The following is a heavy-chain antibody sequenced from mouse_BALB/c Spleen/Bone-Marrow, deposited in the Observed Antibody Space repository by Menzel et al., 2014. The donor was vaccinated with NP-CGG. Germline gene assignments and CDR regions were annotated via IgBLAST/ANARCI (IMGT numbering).Heavy chain of an antibody. V-gene: IGHV1-5*01. D-gene: IGHD2-4*01. Sequence: VQLQQSGTVLARPGASLKMSCKASGYTFTSYWMHWVKQRPGQGLEWIGAIYPGNSDTSYNQKFKGKAKLTAVTSTSTAYMELSSLTNEDSAVYYCTRVITTGSAWFAYWGQGTLVTVSA. CDR3: TRVITTGSAWFAY. J-gene: IGHJ3*01. CDR1: GYTFTSYW. CDR2: IYPGNSDT.